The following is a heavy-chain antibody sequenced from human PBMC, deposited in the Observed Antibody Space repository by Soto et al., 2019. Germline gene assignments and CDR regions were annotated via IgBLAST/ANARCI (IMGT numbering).Heavy chain of an antibody. CDR1: GFTFSTYA. Sequence: EVQLVESGGGLVQPGGSLRLSCAASGFTFSTYAMQWVRQAPGKGLEFVSSISSNGGTTNYAYSVKGRFTISRDNSRDTLYLQMGSLRPEDMAVYYCARDGRAMNDYWGQGTLFTVSS. V-gene: IGHV3-64*01. J-gene: IGHJ4*02. CDR3: ARDGRAMNDY. CDR2: ISSNGGTT. D-gene: IGHD5-18*01.